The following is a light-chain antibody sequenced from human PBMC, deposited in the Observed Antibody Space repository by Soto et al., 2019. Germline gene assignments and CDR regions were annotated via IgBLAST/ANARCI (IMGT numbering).Light chain of an antibody. J-gene: IGKJ5*01. CDR3: QQYDDLPIT. CDR1: QDIDKF. V-gene: IGKV1-33*01. Sequence: DIQMTQSPSSLSASVGDRFTITCQASQDIDKFLNWYQQKPGKPPKLLIDDASNLATGVPSRFSGRGSGTDFTFTISSLQPEDVATYYCQQYDDLPITFGQGTRLEI. CDR2: DAS.